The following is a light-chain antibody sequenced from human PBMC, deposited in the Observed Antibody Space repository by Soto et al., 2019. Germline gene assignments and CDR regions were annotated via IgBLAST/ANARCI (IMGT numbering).Light chain of an antibody. J-gene: IGKJ1*01. CDR1: QSVSTN. Sequence: EIVMTQSPATLSVSPGERATLSCRASQSVSTNLAWYHQKPGQAPRLLIYGASTRATGIPARFSGSGSGTEFTLTISSLQSEDFATYSCQQSYSTTWTFGQGTKVDTK. CDR2: GAS. CDR3: QQSYSTTWT. V-gene: IGKV3-15*01.